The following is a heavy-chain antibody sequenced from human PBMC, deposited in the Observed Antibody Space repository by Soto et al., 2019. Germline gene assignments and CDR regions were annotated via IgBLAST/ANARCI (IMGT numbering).Heavy chain of an antibody. CDR1: GFTFSSYA. CDR3: ASGQQLVIEDY. CDR2: ISYDGSNK. Sequence: QVQLVESGGGVVQPGRSLRLSCAASGFTFSSYAMHWVRQAPGKGLEWVAVISYDGSNKYYAVSVKCRFTISRDNSKTTLYLQINSLRAEDTAVYYSASGQQLVIEDYWGKGTLVTVSS. J-gene: IGHJ4*02. D-gene: IGHD6-13*01. V-gene: IGHV3-30-3*01.